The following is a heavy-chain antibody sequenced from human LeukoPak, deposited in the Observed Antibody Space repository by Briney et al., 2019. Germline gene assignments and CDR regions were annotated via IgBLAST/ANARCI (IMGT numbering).Heavy chain of an antibody. CDR1: GGSFSGYY. V-gene: IGHV4-34*01. J-gene: IGHJ5*02. D-gene: IGHD3-3*01. CDR3: AARRMDLGSGYPNWFDP. Sequence: PSETLSLTCAVYGGSFSGYYWSWIRQPPGKGLEWIGEINHSGSTNYNPSLKSRVTISVDTSKNQFSLKLSSVTAADTAVYYCAARRMDLGSGYPNWFDPWGQGTLVTVSS. CDR2: INHSGST.